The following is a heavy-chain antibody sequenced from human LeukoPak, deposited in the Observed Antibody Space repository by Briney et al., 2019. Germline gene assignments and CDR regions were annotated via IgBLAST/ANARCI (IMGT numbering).Heavy chain of an antibody. J-gene: IGHJ4*02. D-gene: IGHD3-16*01. Sequence: GGSLRLSCAASGFTFSSYAMSWVRQAPGRGLEWVSVISGSGGSTYYADSVKGRFTISRDNSKNTLYLQMNSLRAEDTAVYYCAKEGGALKNYFDYWGQGTLVTVSS. CDR2: ISGSGGST. V-gene: IGHV3-23*01. CDR3: AKEGGALKNYFDY. CDR1: GFTFSSYA.